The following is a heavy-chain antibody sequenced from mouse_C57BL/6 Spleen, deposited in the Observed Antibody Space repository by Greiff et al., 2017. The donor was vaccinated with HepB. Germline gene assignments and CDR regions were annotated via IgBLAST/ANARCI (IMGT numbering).Heavy chain of an antibody. D-gene: IGHD1-1*01. CDR3: ARGKIYYYGSSYPPYAMDY. Sequence: QVQLQQSGPELVKPGASVKISYKASGYAFSSSWMNWVKQRPGKGLEWIGRIYPGDGDTNYNGKFKGKATLTADKSSSTAYMQLSSLTSEDSAVYFCARGKIYYYGSSYPPYAMDYWGQGTSVTVSS. J-gene: IGHJ4*01. V-gene: IGHV1-82*01. CDR2: IYPGDGDT. CDR1: GYAFSSSW.